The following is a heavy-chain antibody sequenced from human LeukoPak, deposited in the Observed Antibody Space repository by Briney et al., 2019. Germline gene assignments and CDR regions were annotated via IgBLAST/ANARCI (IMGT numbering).Heavy chain of an antibody. D-gene: IGHD1-26*01. Sequence: SETLSLTCTVSRDSITSNFSSWICQSPGKGLEWIGYIHYSGGAPYNPSLESRVNMSADTSKNQFSLKLSSVTAADTAVYYCSRQGADTGTYYGHFDYWGQGTLVTVSS. CDR3: SRQGADTGTYYGHFDY. CDR1: RDSITSNF. J-gene: IGHJ4*02. V-gene: IGHV4-59*08. CDR2: IHYSGGA.